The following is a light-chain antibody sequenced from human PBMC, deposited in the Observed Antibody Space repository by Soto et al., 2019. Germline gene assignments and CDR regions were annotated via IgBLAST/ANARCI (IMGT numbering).Light chain of an antibody. CDR3: SSYTSSSTPYV. J-gene: IGLJ1*01. CDR1: GSDIGTYNL. Sequence: QSVLTQPASVSGSPGQSITISCTGTGSDIGTYNLVSWYQQHPGGVPKLMIYEVSNRPSGVSNRFSGSKSGNTASLTISGLQAEDEADYYCSSYTSSSTPYVFGTGTKATVL. CDR2: EVS. V-gene: IGLV2-14*02.